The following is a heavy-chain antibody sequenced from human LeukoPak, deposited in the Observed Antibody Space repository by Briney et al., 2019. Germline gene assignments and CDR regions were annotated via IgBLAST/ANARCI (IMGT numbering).Heavy chain of an antibody. CDR2: IYYSGST. CDR3: ARGVGGWLFDY. Sequence: SETLSLTCTVSGGSISSYYWSWIRQPPGKGLEWIGYIYYSGSTSYNPSLKSRVTISVDTSKNQFSLKLSSVTAADTAVYYCARGVGGWLFDYWGQGTLVTVSS. J-gene: IGHJ4*02. CDR1: GGSISSYY. V-gene: IGHV4-59*08. D-gene: IGHD6-19*01.